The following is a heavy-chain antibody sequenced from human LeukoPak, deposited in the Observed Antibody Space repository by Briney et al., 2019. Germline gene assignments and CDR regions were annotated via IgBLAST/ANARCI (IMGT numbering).Heavy chain of an antibody. Sequence: GGSLRLSCAASGFTFSNYWMHWVRHAPGKGPVWVSRINSDGSSTSYADSVKGRFTISRDNAKNTLYLQMNSLRAEDTAVYYCARVHCSGGSCYSYEIYFDYWGQGTLVTVSS. D-gene: IGHD2-15*01. V-gene: IGHV3-74*01. J-gene: IGHJ4*02. CDR1: GFTFSNYW. CDR3: ARVHCSGGSCYSYEIYFDY. CDR2: INSDGSST.